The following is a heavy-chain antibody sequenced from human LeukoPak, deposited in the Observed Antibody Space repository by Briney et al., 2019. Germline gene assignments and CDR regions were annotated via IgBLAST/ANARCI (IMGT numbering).Heavy chain of an antibody. Sequence: PSETLSLTCTVSGGSISSYYWSWIRQPAGKGLEWIGRIYTSGSTNYNPSLKSRVTMSVDTSKNQFSLKLSSVTAADTAVYYCARETAQEGTNYYYYYGMDVWGQGTTITVSS. V-gene: IGHV4-4*07. CDR3: ARETAQEGTNYYYYYGMDV. D-gene: IGHD3-10*01. CDR2: IYTSGST. CDR1: GGSISSYY. J-gene: IGHJ6*02.